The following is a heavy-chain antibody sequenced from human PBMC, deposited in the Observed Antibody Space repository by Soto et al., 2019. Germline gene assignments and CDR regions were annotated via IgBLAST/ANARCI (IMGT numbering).Heavy chain of an antibody. CDR1: GYTFTNYG. CDR3: AGGDYYGSGSVLAAGSL. Sequence: QVQLVPSGAEVKKTGASVKVSCKASGYTFTNYGMTWVRHAPRQGLEWVGWISRYNCNTYDAQKLQGRVTRTTHTTRSTSSLELCRLRSEQSAAYYWAGGDYYGSGSVLAAGSLWGQGTLVTVSS. D-gene: IGHD3-10*01. J-gene: IGHJ1*01. V-gene: IGHV1-18*01. CDR2: ISRYNCNT.